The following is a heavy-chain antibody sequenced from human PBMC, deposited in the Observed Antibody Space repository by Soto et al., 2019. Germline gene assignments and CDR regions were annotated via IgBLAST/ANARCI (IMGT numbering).Heavy chain of an antibody. Sequence: PSETLSLTCAVSGGSISSGGSSWTWIRQPPGKGLEWIGYIYHSGSTYYIPSLKSRVTISVDRSKNQFSLKLSSVTAADTAVYYCARDLQYSRLFYGMDVWGKGTTVTVSS. D-gene: IGHD6-13*01. J-gene: IGHJ6*04. CDR3: ARDLQYSRLFYGMDV. CDR2: IYHSGST. CDR1: GGSISSGGSS. V-gene: IGHV4-30-2*01.